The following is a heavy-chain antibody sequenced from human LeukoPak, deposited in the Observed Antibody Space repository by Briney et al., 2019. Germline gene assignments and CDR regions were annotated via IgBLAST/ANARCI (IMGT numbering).Heavy chain of an antibody. J-gene: IGHJ3*02. D-gene: IGHD4-17*01. Sequence: GGSLRLSCAASGFTFSDYYMSWIRQAPGKGLEWVSYISSSGSTIYYADSVKGRFTISRDNAKNSLYLQMNSLRAEDTAVYYCARGELKEEYGDYVRAFDIWGQGTMVTVSS. V-gene: IGHV3-11*01. CDR2: ISSSGSTI. CDR1: GFTFSDYY. CDR3: ARGELKEEYGDYVRAFDI.